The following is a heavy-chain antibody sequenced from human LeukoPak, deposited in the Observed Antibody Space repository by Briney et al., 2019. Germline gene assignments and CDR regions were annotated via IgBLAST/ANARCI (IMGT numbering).Heavy chain of an antibody. CDR3: ARVPPYCSSTSCYTYYYYGMDV. D-gene: IGHD2-2*02. Sequence: GSLRLSCAASGFTFSSYWMSWIRQPPGKGLEWIGEINHSGSTNYNPSLKSRVTISVDTSKNQFSLKLSSVTAADTAVYYCARVPPYCSSTSCYTYYYYGMDVWGQGTTVTVSS. CDR1: GFTFSSYW. J-gene: IGHJ6*02. V-gene: IGHV4-34*01. CDR2: INHSGST.